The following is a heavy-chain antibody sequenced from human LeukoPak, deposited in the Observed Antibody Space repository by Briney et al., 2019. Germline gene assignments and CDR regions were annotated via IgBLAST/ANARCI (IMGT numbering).Heavy chain of an antibody. D-gene: IGHD6-19*01. V-gene: IGHV3-43D*03. J-gene: IGHJ4*02. CDR1: GFTFDDYA. CDR3: ARPYSSGWYTLDY. Sequence: GGSLRLSCAASGFTFDDYAMHWVRQAPGKGLEWVSLISWDGGSTYYADSVKGRFTISRDNSKNSLYLQMNILRAEDTALYYCARPYSSGWYTLDYWGQGTLVTVSS. CDR2: ISWDGGST.